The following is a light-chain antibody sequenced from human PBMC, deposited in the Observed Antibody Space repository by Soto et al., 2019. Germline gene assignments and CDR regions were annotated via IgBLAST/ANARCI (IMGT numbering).Light chain of an antibody. V-gene: IGKV3-20*01. CDR3: QQYGSSPYT. J-gene: IGKJ2*01. Sequence: EILLTQSPGTLSLSPGERATLSCRASQSVRNSYLAWYQQKPGQAPRLLIYGASGRATGIPDRFSGSGSGNDFTLTISRLEPEDFAVYYCQQYGSSPYTFGQGATLEI. CDR1: QSVRNSY. CDR2: GAS.